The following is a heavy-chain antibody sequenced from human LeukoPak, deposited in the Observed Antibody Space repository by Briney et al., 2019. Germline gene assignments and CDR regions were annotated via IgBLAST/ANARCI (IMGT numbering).Heavy chain of an antibody. D-gene: IGHD2-15*01. V-gene: IGHV3-23*01. CDR3: AKGPFSRGYFDY. Sequence: PGGSLRLSCVGSGFTSIAYALTWARQAPGKGLEWVSGISGGGVTTYYADSVKGRSTISRDNSKNTLYLQMNSLRAEDTAVYYCAKGPFSRGYFDYWGQGTLVTVSS. CDR1: GFTSIAYA. J-gene: IGHJ4*02. CDR2: ISGGGVTT.